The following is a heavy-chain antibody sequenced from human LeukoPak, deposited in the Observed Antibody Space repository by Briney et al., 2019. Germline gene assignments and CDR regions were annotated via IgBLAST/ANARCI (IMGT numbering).Heavy chain of an antibody. V-gene: IGHV4-4*02. Sequence: PSETLSLTCIVSGGSISNSNWWRWVRQPPGKGLEWIGEIYHSGSTNYNPSLKSRVTISVDKSKNQFSLKLSSVTAADTAVYYCARDSPTITMVRGILFWFDPWGQGTLVTVSS. CDR3: ARDSPTITMVRGILFWFDP. CDR2: IYHSGST. CDR1: GGSISNSNW. J-gene: IGHJ5*02. D-gene: IGHD3-10*01.